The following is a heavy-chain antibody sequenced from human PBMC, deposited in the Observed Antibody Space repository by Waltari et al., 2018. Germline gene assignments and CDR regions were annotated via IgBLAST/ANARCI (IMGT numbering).Heavy chain of an antibody. D-gene: IGHD3-16*01. Sequence: VQLVESGGGVVQPGGSLRLSCAASGFTFSSYGMPWVRQAPGKGLEWVSSISSSSSYIYYADSVKGRFTISRDNAKNSLYLQMNSLRAEDTAVYYCARAETGDDAFDIWGQGTMVTVSS. CDR3: ARAETGDDAFDI. CDR1: GFTFSSYG. J-gene: IGHJ3*02. V-gene: IGHV3-21*01. CDR2: ISSSSSYI.